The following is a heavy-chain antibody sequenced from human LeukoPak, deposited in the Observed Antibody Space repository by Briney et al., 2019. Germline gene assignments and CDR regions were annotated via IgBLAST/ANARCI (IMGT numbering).Heavy chain of an antibody. CDR3: ARGRFRSGWYNWFDP. D-gene: IGHD6-19*01. CDR2: ISYDGSNK. V-gene: IGHV3-30-3*01. CDR1: GFTFSSYA. Sequence: GTSLRLSCADSGFTFSSYAMHWVRQAPGKGLEWVAVISYDGSNKYYADSVKGRFTISRDNSKNTLYLQMNSLRAEDTAVYYCARGRFRSGWYNWFDPWGQGTLVTVSS. J-gene: IGHJ5*02.